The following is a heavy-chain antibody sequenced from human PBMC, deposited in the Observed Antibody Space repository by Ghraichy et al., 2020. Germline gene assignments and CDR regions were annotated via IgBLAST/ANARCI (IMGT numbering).Heavy chain of an antibody. CDR3: ASSILTGYYSLNY. CDR1: GFTFSSYS. J-gene: IGHJ4*02. CDR2: ISSSSSTI. Sequence: GESLNISCAASGFTFSSYSMNWVRQAPGKGLEWVSYISSSSSTIYYADSVKGRFTISRDNAKNSLYLQMNSLRDEDTAVYYCASSILTGYYSLNYWGQGTLVTVSS. V-gene: IGHV3-48*02. D-gene: IGHD3-9*01.